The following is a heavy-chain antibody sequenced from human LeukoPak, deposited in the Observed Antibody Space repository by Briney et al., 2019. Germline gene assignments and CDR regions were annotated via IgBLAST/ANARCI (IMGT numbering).Heavy chain of an antibody. CDR1: GYTFTSYY. Sequence: ASVKVSCKASGYTFTSYYMHWVRQAPAQGLEWMGIINPSGGSTSYAQKFQGRVTMTRDTSTSTVYMELSSLRSEDTAVYYCARVDYYDSSGYYERVDYWGQGTLVTVSS. CDR3: ARVDYYDSSGYYERVDY. J-gene: IGHJ4*02. CDR2: INPSGGST. D-gene: IGHD3-22*01. V-gene: IGHV1-46*01.